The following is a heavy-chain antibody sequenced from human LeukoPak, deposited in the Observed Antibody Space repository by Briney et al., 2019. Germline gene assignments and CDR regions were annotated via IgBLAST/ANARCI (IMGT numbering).Heavy chain of an antibody. CDR3: AKAAYGDYFDY. D-gene: IGHD4-17*01. V-gene: IGHV3-30*18. CDR2: ISYDGSNK. Sequence: GRSLRLSCVASGFTFSSYGMHWVRQAPGKGLEWVAVISYDGSNKYYADSVKGRFTISRDNSKNTLYLQMNSLRAEDTAVYYCAKAAYGDYFDYWGQGTLVTVSS. J-gene: IGHJ4*02. CDR1: GFTFSSYG.